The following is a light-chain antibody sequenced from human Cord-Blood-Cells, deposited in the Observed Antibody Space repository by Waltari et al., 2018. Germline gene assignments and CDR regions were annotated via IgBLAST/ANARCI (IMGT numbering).Light chain of an antibody. CDR1: QSGSSN. CDR3: QQYNNWPRT. CDR2: CAS. V-gene: IGKV3-15*01. J-gene: IGKJ1*01. Sequence: EIVMTQSPATLSVSPGERATLSCRASQSGSSNLDWYQQKPGQAPRLRIHCASTRATGIPARFSGSGSGTEFTLTISSLQSEDFAVYYCQQYNNWPRTFGQGTKVEIK.